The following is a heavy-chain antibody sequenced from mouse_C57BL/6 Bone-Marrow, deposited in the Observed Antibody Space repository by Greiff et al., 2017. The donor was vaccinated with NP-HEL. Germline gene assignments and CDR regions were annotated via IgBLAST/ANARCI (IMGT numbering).Heavy chain of an antibody. V-gene: IGHV1-76*01. CDR1: GYTFTDYY. CDR3: ARAEDY. CDR2: IYPGSGNT. Sequence: VHLVESGAELVRPGASVKLSCKASGYTFTDYYINWVKQRPGQGLEWIARIYPGSGNTYYNEKFKGKATLTAEKSSSTAYMQLSSLTSEDSAVYFCARAEDYWGQGTTLTVSS. J-gene: IGHJ2*01.